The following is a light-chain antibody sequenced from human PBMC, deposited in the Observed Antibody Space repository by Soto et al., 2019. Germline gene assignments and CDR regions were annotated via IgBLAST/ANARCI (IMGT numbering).Light chain of an antibody. Sequence: EIVMTQSPATLSVSPGERATLSCRASQSVSSKLAWYQQKPGQPPRLLIYAASTRATGIPVRLSGSGSGTEITLTISSLQSEDFAVYYCQQYNNWPWTFGQGTKVEIK. CDR2: AAS. V-gene: IGKV3-15*01. J-gene: IGKJ1*01. CDR1: QSVSSK. CDR3: QQYNNWPWT.